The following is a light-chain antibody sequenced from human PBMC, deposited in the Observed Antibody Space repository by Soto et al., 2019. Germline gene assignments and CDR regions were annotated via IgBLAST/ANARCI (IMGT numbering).Light chain of an antibody. V-gene: IGKV1-5*03. CDR1: PNINSW. J-gene: IGKJ1*01. CDR3: LQYKYYWT. CDR2: KAS. Sequence: DIQMTQPPSTLSASVGDRVTSTCRASPNINSWLAWYQQKPRQGPRLLIYKASTLEGGGPSRFTGTQYGTEITLTISSLQLDDYATYFGLQYKYYWTFGQGTRIEVK.